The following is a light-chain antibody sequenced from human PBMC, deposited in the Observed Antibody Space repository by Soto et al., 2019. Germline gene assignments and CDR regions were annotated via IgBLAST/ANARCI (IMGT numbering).Light chain of an antibody. CDR1: PGISSY. Sequence: MTQPPSSFSDFVGDGATIPGRSSPGISSYLNWYQQKPGKAPKLLIYAASSLQSGVPSRFSGSGSGTDFTLTISSLQPEDFATYYCQQSYSTPRFTFGPGTKVDIK. CDR3: QQSYSTPRFT. CDR2: AAS. V-gene: IGKV1-39*01. J-gene: IGKJ3*01.